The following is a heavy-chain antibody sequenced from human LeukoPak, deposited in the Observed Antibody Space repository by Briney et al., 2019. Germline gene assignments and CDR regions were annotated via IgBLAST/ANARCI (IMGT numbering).Heavy chain of an antibody. V-gene: IGHV4-61*02. CDR3: AREFEGDGYVY. Sequence: TLSLTCTVSSGSISSGSYYWSWIRQPAGKGLEWIGRIYTSGSTNYNPSLKSRVTISVDTSKNQFSLKLSSVTAADTAVYYCAREFEGDGYVYWGQGTLVTVSS. J-gene: IGHJ4*02. CDR1: SGSISSGSYY. D-gene: IGHD5-24*01. CDR2: IYTSGST.